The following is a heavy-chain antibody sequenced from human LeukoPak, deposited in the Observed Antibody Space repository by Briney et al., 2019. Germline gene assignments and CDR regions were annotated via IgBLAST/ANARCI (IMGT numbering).Heavy chain of an antibody. D-gene: IGHD6-6*01. Sequence: ASVKVSCKASRGTFSSYAISWVRQAPGQGLEWMGRIIPILGIANYAQKFQGRVTITADKSTSTAYMELSSLRSEDTAVYYCARDLGYSSSSDGSDYWGQGTLVTVSS. J-gene: IGHJ4*02. CDR3: ARDLGYSSSSDGSDY. CDR2: IIPILGIA. V-gene: IGHV1-69*04. CDR1: RGTFSSYA.